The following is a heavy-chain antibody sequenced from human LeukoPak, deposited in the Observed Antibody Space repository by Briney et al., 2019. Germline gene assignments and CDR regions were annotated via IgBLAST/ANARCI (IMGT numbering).Heavy chain of an antibody. D-gene: IGHD6-19*01. CDR2: ISSRSSHI. Sequence: PGGSLRLSCAASGFTFSSYIMNWVRQAPGKGLEWVSSISSRSSHIYYADSVKGRFTISRDNAKNSLYLQMNSLRAEDTAVYYCARYSSGFDYWGQGTLVTVSS. V-gene: IGHV3-21*01. CDR3: ARYSSGFDY. CDR1: GFTFSSYI. J-gene: IGHJ4*02.